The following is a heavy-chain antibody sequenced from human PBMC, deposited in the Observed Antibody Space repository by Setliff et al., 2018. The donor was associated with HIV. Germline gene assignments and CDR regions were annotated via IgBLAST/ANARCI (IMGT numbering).Heavy chain of an antibody. V-gene: IGHV4-31*08. CDR2: IYNTGST. Sequence: PSETLSLTCTVTGGSISSGGFYWTWIRQHPGKGLEWIGYIYNTGSTYHSPSLESRVTISVDTSKNQFSLELSSVTAADTAVYYCASYRKAERWLQLGGNFDYWGQGTLVTVSS. CDR3: ASYRKAERWLQLGGNFDY. CDR1: GGSISSGGFY. D-gene: IGHD5-12*01. J-gene: IGHJ4*02.